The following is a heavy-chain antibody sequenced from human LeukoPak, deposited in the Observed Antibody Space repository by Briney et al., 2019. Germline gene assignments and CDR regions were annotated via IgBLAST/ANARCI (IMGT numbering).Heavy chain of an antibody. CDR2: INPNSGGT. Sequence: VASVKVSCKASGYTFTGYYMHWVRQAPGQGLEWMGWINPNSGGTNYAQKFQGRVTMTRDTSISTAYMELSRLRSDDTAVYYCARGAPTYYYTPNWFDPWGQGTLVTVSS. V-gene: IGHV1-2*02. CDR1: GYTFTGYY. CDR3: ARGAPTYYYTPNWFDP. J-gene: IGHJ5*02. D-gene: IGHD3-10*01.